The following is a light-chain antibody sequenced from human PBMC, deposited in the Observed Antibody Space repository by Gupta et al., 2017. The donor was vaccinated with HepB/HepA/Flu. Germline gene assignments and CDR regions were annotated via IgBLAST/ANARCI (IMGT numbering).Light chain of an antibody. V-gene: IGKV1-5*03. CDR3: QQGDNYSVET. Sequence: DIQMTQSPSTLSASVGDRVTITCRASQNINNWLAWYQQKPGKAPKLLIYKASRLQSGVPSRFSGRGYGTEFSLTISSRHPDDFATYYCQQGDNYSVETFGPGTKVEIK. CDR1: QNINNW. J-gene: IGKJ1*01. CDR2: KAS.